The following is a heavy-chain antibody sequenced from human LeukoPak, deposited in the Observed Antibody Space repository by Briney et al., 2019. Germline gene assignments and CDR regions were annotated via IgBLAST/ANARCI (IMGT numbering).Heavy chain of an antibody. CDR2: IYTSGST. D-gene: IGHD3-10*01. CDR1: GSISSGSYY. Sequence: SETLSLTCTVSGSISSGSYYWSWIRQPAGKGLEWIGRIYTSGSTNYNPSLKSRVTISVDTSKNQFSLKLSSVTAADTAVYYCARSRQASGLFNSWGQGTLVVVSS. CDR3: ARSRQASGLFNS. V-gene: IGHV4-61*02. J-gene: IGHJ5*01.